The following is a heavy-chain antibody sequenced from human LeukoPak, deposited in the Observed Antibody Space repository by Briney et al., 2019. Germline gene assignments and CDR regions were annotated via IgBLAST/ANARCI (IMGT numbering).Heavy chain of an antibody. CDR2: IKYDESE. V-gene: IGHV3-7*03. CDR3: ARDGYDPGLYFDY. D-gene: IGHD3-3*01. CDR1: GFSFRSYW. Sequence: GGSLRLSCVASGFSFRSYWMNWVRQAPGKGLEWVASIKYDESEKYSVGGRFTISRDNAKNSLYLQIDSLRAGDTAMYYCARDGYDPGLYFDYWGQGTLVTASS. J-gene: IGHJ4*02.